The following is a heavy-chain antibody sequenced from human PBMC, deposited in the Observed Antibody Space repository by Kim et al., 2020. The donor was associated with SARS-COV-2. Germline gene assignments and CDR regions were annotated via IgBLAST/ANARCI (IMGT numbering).Heavy chain of an antibody. J-gene: IGHJ4*02. CDR3: AREQVDSNPGFDY. Sequence: YGQKFQGRVTMTRDTSTSTVYMELSSLRSEDTAVYYCAREQVDSNPGFDYWGQGTLVTVSS. D-gene: IGHD4-4*01. V-gene: IGHV1-46*01.